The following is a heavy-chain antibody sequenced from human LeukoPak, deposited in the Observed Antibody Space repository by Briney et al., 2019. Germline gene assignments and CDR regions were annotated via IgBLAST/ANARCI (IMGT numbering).Heavy chain of an antibody. V-gene: IGHV3-33*08. CDR1: GFTFSSYW. CDR3: ARGVVAARDYYYYGMDV. J-gene: IGHJ6*04. Sequence: GGSLRLSCAASGFTFSSYWMSWVRQAPGKGLEWVAVIWYDGSNKYYADSVKGRFTISRDNPKNTLYLQMNSLRAEDTAVYYCARGVVAARDYYYYGMDVWGKGTTVTVSS. CDR2: IWYDGSNK. D-gene: IGHD2-15*01.